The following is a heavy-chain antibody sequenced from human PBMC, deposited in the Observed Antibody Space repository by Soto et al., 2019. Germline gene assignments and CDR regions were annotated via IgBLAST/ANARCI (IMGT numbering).Heavy chain of an antibody. CDR1: GGTFSSYV. D-gene: IGHD5-12*01. CDR3: ARARVATIAHGNSCYGTDA. J-gene: IGHJ6*02. Sequence: QVQLVQSGAEVKKPGSSVKVSCKASGGTFSSYVISWVRQTPGQGLEWLGGIIPRLGTANYAQKFQGRVTITPDESTRTAYMELSSLRSEDTAVYYCARARVATIAHGNSCYGTDAWGQGTTVTVSS. CDR2: IIPRLGTA. V-gene: IGHV1-69*05.